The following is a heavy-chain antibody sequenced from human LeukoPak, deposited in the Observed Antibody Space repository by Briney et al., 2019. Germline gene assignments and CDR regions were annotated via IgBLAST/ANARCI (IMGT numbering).Heavy chain of an antibody. Sequence: GGSLRLSCVASGFTFDDYGMSWVRQAPGKGLEWVSGINWNGGSTGYADSVKGRFTISRDNAKNSLYLQMNSLRAEDTAVYYCAKARVVGAVIDAFDIWGQGTMVTVSS. CDR3: AKARVVGAVIDAFDI. D-gene: IGHD1-26*01. CDR1: GFTFDDYG. J-gene: IGHJ3*02. CDR2: INWNGGST. V-gene: IGHV3-20*04.